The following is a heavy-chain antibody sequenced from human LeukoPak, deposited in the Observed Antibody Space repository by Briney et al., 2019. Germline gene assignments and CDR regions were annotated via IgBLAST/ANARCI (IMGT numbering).Heavy chain of an antibody. J-gene: IGHJ1*01. D-gene: IGHD2-21*02. Sequence: GGSLRLSCAASGFTFDDYAMHWVRQAPGKGLEWVSGISWNSGNIGYADSVKGRFTISRDNAQNSMYLQMNSLRVEDTAVYYCTSWGDTTAEYFQRWGQGTLVTVSS. V-gene: IGHV3-9*01. CDR2: ISWNSGNI. CDR1: GFTFDDYA. CDR3: TSWGDTTAEYFQR.